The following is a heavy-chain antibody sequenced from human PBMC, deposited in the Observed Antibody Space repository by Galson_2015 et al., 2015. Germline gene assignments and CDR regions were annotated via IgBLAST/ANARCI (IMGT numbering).Heavy chain of an antibody. Sequence: SLRLSCAASGFTFSSYSMNWVRQAPGKGLEWVSYISSSSSTIYYADSVKGRFTVSRDNAKNSLYLQMNSLRDEDTAVYYCARPRARIVVVVAAGGMDVWGQGTTVTVSS. CDR3: ARPRARIVVVVAAGGMDV. D-gene: IGHD2-15*01. J-gene: IGHJ6*02. V-gene: IGHV3-48*02. CDR1: GFTFSSYS. CDR2: ISSSSSTI.